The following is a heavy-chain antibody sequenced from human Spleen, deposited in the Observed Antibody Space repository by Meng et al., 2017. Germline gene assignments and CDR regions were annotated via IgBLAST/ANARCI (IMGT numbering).Heavy chain of an antibody. CDR1: GFTFSSYW. V-gene: IGHV3-7*01. J-gene: IGHJ4*02. D-gene: IGHD1-26*01. CDR3: ARDRGSYRIWDY. Sequence: GESLKISCAASGFTFSSYWMTWVRQAPGKGLEWVANIKEDGSEKYYVDSVKGRFTISRDNAKNSLYLQMNSLRAEDTAVYYCARDRGSYRIWDYWGQGNLVTVSS. CDR2: IKEDGSEK.